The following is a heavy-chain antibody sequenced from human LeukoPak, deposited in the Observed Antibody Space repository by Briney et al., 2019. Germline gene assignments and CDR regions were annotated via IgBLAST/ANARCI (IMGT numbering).Heavy chain of an antibody. Sequence: ASVKVSCKASGGTFSSYASSWVRQAPGQGLEWMGWINTNTGNPTYAQGFTGRFVFSLDTPVSTAYLQISSLKAEDTAVYYCARPGVAAAVRYWFDPWGQGTLVTVSS. D-gene: IGHD6-13*01. V-gene: IGHV7-4-1*02. CDR3: ARPGVAAAVRYWFDP. J-gene: IGHJ5*02. CDR2: INTNTGNP. CDR1: GGTFSSYA.